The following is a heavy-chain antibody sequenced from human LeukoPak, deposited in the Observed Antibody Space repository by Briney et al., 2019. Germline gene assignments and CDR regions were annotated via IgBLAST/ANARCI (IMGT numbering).Heavy chain of an antibody. CDR3: AKSNYYDSSDWFDP. CDR1: GYTFPSYY. D-gene: IGHD3-22*01. CDR2: INPSGGNT. J-gene: IGHJ5*02. Sequence: ASVKVSCKASGYTFPSYYMHWVRQAPGQGLEWMGVINPSGGNTNSAQKFQGRVTMTRDTSTRTVYMELSSLRAEDTAVYYCAKSNYYDSSDWFDPWGQGTLVTVSS. V-gene: IGHV1-46*01.